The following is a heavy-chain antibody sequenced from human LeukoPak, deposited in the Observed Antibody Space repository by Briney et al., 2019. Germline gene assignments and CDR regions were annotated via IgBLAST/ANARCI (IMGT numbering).Heavy chain of an antibody. D-gene: IGHD6-19*01. CDR1: GFTFRTYW. V-gene: IGHV3-7*01. Sequence: PGGSLRLSCAASGFTFRTYWMSWVRQAPGKGLEWVANIKEDGHEKYYLDSVKGRFTISRDNAKNSLYLQMNSLRVEDTAVYYCAREFSSGWYHNWFDPWGQGTLVTVSS. J-gene: IGHJ5*02. CDR3: AREFSSGWYHNWFDP. CDR2: IKEDGHEK.